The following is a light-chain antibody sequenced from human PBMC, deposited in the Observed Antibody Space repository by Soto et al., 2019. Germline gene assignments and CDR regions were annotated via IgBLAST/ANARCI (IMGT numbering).Light chain of an antibody. CDR3: SSYSSSTTHVV. Sequence: QSALTQPASVSGSPGRSVTISCTGTRTDVGDFNYVSWYQHLPGRAPKLIIYDVTNRHSGISYRFSASKSGRTASLTISGLQGEDESDYYCSSYSSSTTHVVFGGGTKLTVL. CDR1: RTDVGDFNY. V-gene: IGLV2-14*03. J-gene: IGLJ2*01. CDR2: DVT.